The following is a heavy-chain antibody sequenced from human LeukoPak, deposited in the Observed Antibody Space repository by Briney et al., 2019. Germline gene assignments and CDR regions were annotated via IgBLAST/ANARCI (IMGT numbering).Heavy chain of an antibody. CDR2: ISGYNGNT. Sequence: ASVKVSCKASGYTFTTYGISWVRQAPGQGLEWMGWISGYNGNTKYVQKLQGRVTMTTDTSTSTAYLELRSLRSDDTAVYYCARVFGNDYSNYEDYYYYYMDVWGKGTTVTVSS. CDR3: ARVFGNDYSNYEDYYYYYMDV. CDR1: GYTFTTYG. J-gene: IGHJ6*03. D-gene: IGHD4-11*01. V-gene: IGHV1-18*01.